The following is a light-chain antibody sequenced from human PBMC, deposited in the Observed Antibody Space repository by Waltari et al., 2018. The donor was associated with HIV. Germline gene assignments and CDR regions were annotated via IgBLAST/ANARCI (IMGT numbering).Light chain of an antibody. J-gene: IGKJ5*01. CDR3: QQLKSYPIT. V-gene: IGKV1-9*01. Sequence: IQLTQSPSFLSASVGDRVTITCRATQRVNSTLAWYQQRPGKAPKVLIYGPSTLHSGVPSRFSGSGSGTHFTLTISSLQPEDFATYYCQQLKSYPITFGQGTRLEIK. CDR2: GPS. CDR1: QRVNST.